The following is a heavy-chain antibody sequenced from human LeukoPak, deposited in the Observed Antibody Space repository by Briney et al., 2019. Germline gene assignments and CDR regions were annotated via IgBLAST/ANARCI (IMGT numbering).Heavy chain of an antibody. CDR3: ARGSWFGELPLADYYYYGMDV. J-gene: IGHJ6*02. CDR1: GGSISSYY. CDR2: IYYSGST. D-gene: IGHD3-10*01. Sequence: PSETLSLTCTVSGGSISSYYWSWIRQPPGKGLEGIGYIYYSGSTNYNPSLKSRVTISVDTSKNQFSLKLSSVTAADTAVYYCARGSWFGELPLADYYYYGMDVWGQGTTVTVSS. V-gene: IGHV4-59*08.